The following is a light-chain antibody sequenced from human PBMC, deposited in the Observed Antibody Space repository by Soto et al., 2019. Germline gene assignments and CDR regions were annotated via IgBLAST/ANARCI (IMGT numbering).Light chain of an antibody. CDR2: EVS. J-gene: IGLJ1*01. Sequence: QSVLTQPASVSGSPGQSITISCTGTSSDVGSYNFVSWYQQHPGKAPKLMIYEVSKRPSGVSNRFSGSKSGNTASLTISGLQAEDDADYYCCSYAGSSTFAYVFGTGTKATV. CDR3: CSYAGSSTFAYV. V-gene: IGLV2-23*02. CDR1: SSDVGSYNF.